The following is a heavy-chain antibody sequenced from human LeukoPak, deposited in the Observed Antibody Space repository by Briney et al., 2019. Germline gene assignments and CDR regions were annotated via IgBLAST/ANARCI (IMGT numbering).Heavy chain of an antibody. J-gene: IGHJ4*02. Sequence: GGSLRLSCAASGVMFPSYWMTWVRQAPGKGLEWVTNIKQDGSEKYYVDSVKGRFTISRDNAKNSVYLQMNSLRAEATAVYYCARRHHFGFLDSWGQGTLVTVSS. CDR1: GVMFPSYW. V-gene: IGHV3-7*04. CDR2: IKQDGSEK. CDR3: ARRHHFGFLDS. D-gene: IGHD3-10*01.